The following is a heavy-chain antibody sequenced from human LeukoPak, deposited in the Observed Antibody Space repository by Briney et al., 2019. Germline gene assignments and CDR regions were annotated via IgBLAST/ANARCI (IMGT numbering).Heavy chain of an antibody. CDR1: GYSFTSYW. Sequence: GKSLKISCKGSGYSFTSYWIGWVRQMPGKGLEWMGIIYPGDSDTRYSPSFQGQVTISADKSISTAYLQWSSLKASDTAMYYCARLGSVAAAGYYMDVWGKGTTVTVSS. CDR2: IYPGDSDT. V-gene: IGHV5-51*01. D-gene: IGHD6-13*01. CDR3: ARLGSVAAAGYYMDV. J-gene: IGHJ6*03.